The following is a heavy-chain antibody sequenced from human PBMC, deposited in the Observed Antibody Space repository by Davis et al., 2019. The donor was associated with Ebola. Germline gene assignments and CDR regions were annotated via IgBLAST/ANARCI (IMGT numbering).Heavy chain of an antibody. CDR1: GFTFSTYS. D-gene: IGHD3-22*01. V-gene: IGHV3-21*01. Sequence: GGSLRLSCAASGFTFSTYSMSWVRQAPGKGLEWVSSISSDSDYIYYADSAKGRFTISRDNSKNTLYLQMNSLRAEDTAVYYCARGTTMIVVVTLDYWGQGTLVTVSS. CDR2: ISSDSDYI. J-gene: IGHJ4*02. CDR3: ARGTTMIVVVTLDY.